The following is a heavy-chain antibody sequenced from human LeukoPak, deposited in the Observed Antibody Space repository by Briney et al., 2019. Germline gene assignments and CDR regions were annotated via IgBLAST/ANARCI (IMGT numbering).Heavy chain of an antibody. Sequence: PGGSLRLSCAASGFTFSSYAMSWVRQAPGKGLEWVSDISGSGGSTYYADSVKGRFTISRDNSKNTLYLQMNSLRAEDTAVYYCAKDNPKYYYDSSGENWFDPWGQGTLVTVSS. D-gene: IGHD3-22*01. J-gene: IGHJ5*02. CDR2: ISGSGGST. V-gene: IGHV3-23*01. CDR1: GFTFSSYA. CDR3: AKDNPKYYYDSSGENWFDP.